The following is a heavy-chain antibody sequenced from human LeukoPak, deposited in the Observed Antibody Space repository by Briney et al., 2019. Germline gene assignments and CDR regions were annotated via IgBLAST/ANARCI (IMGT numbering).Heavy chain of an antibody. CDR3: ARLLVDTAMGTADFGY. J-gene: IGHJ4*02. CDR2: IDPSDSYT. CDR1: GYSFISYW. D-gene: IGHD5-18*01. V-gene: IGHV5-10-1*01. Sequence: PGESLRISCKGSGYSFISYWISWVRQMPGKGLEWMGRIDPSDSYTNYSPSFQGHVTISADKSISTAYLQWSSLKASDTAMYYCARLLVDTAMGTADFGYWGQGTLVTVSS.